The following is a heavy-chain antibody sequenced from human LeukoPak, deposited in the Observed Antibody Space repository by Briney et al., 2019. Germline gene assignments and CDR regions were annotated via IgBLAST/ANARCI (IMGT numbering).Heavy chain of an antibody. CDR1: GYTFTSNG. Sequence: ASVKVSCKASGYTFTSNGITWVRQAPGQGLEWMGWISGYNGNTNYAQKLQGRVTMTTDTSTSTAYMELRSLRSDDTAVYYCARSAVACNTPPDYWGQGTLVTVSS. D-gene: IGHD6-19*01. J-gene: IGHJ4*02. V-gene: IGHV1-18*01. CDR3: ARSAVACNTPPDY. CDR2: ISGYNGNT.